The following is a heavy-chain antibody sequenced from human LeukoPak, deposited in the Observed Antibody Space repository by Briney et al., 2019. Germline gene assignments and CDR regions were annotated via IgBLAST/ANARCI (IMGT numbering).Heavy chain of an antibody. CDR1: GGSISNYY. D-gene: IGHD2/OR15-2a*01. CDR2: IYDNGDT. J-gene: IGHJ4*02. Sequence: PSETLSLTCTVSGGSISNYYWTWIRQPAGKGLEWIGRIYDNGDTNYNPSLKSRVSMSVDTSKNQFSLRLTSVTAADTAVYFCARATLDMFLNEAYHFDFWGQGTLVTVSS. V-gene: IGHV4-4*07. CDR3: ARATLDMFLNEAYHFDF.